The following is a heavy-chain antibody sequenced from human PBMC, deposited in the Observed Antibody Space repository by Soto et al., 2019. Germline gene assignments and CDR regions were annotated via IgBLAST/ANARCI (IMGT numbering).Heavy chain of an antibody. CDR3: ARLNGDPDS. CDR2: FSHTGGT. J-gene: IGHJ4*02. D-gene: IGHD7-27*01. V-gene: IGHV4-30-2*01. Sequence: QVQLQESGPGLVKPSQTLSLTCTVSGASINSGGYSWTWIRQPPGEGLEWIGYFSHTGGTYYNPSVKSRVLISIDGSKNHLSLKLKSVTAADTAVYYCARLNGDPDSWGQGTLVTVSS. CDR1: GASINSGGYS.